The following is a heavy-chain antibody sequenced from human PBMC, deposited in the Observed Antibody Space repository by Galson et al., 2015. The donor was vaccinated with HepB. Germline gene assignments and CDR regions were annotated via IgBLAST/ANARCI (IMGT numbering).Heavy chain of an antibody. CDR3: ARDRGGGDNYYYYYMDV. CDR1: GYTFTSYA. Sequence: SVKVSCKASGYTFTSYAMHWVRQAPGQRLEWMGWINAGNGNTKYSQKFQGRVTITRDTSASTAYMELSSLRSEDTAVYYCARDRGGGDNYYYYYMDVWGKGTTVTVSS. V-gene: IGHV1-3*01. CDR2: INAGNGNT. D-gene: IGHD3-10*01. J-gene: IGHJ6*03.